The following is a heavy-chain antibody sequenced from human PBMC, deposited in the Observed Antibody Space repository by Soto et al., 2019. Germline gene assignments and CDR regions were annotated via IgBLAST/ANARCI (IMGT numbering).Heavy chain of an antibody. Sequence: ASVKVSCKVSGYTLTELSMHWVRQAPGKGLEWMGGFDPEDGETIYAQKFQGRVTMTEDTSTDTAYMELSSLRSEDTAVYYCARGGILRFPFDPWGQGTLVTVSS. CDR1: GYTLTELS. J-gene: IGHJ5*02. D-gene: IGHD5-12*01. CDR3: ARGGILRFPFDP. V-gene: IGHV1-24*01. CDR2: FDPEDGET.